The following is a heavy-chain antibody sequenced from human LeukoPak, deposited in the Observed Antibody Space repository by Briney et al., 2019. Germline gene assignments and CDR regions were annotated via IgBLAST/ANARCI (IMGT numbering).Heavy chain of an antibody. CDR2: ISSSGSTI. V-gene: IGHV3-11*01. D-gene: IGHD5-24*01. J-gene: IGHJ4*02. CDR1: GFTFSDYY. CDR3: ARGYRWLQLSIRCPFDY. Sequence: GGSLRLSCAASGFTFSDYYMSWIRQAPGKGLEWVSYISSSGSTIYYAESVKGRLTISRDNAKNSLYLQMNSLRAEDTAVYYCARGYRWLQLSIRCPFDYWGQGTLVTVSS.